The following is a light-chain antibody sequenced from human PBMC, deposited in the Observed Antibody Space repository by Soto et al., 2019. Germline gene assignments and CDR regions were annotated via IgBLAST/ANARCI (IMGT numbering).Light chain of an antibody. CDR3: AAWDDRLNGPV. Sequence: QSALTQPASVSGSPGQSITISCSGTGNDVGAYNFVSWYQQHPGRAPQLILYDVSSRPSTVSNRFSGSKSGTSASLAISGLQSEDEADYYCAAWDDRLNGPVFGGGTQLTVL. V-gene: IGLV2-14*03. J-gene: IGLJ3*02. CDR2: DVS. CDR1: GNDVGAYNF.